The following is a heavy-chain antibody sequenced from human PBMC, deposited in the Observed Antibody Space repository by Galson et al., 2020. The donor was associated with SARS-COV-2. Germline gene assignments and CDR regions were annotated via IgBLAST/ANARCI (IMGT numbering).Heavy chain of an antibody. D-gene: IGHD6-13*01. CDR1: GFTFRNYP. V-gene: IGHV3-30*04. J-gene: IGHJ4*02. CDR3: ARSPRQYLVEMFFDY. Sequence: GESLKISCAASGFTFRNYPMHGVRQAPGKGLEWVALISYDGSNKFYADSVKGRFTISRDNSKNTLYLQMNNLRVDDTSFYYCARSPRQYLVEMFFDYWGQGTLVPVSS. CDR2: ISYDGSNK.